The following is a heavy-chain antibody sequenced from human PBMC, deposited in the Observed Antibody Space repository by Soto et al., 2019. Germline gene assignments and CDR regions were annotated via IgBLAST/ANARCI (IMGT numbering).Heavy chain of an antibody. D-gene: IGHD2-15*01. V-gene: IGHV4-39*01. CDR1: GGSISGSSNN. Sequence: SETLSLTCTVSGGSISGSSNNWGWIRQPPGKGLEWIGSIDYSGRTHYNPSLKSRVTISVDTSKSQFSLILSSVTAADTAVYYCARHTPAISISDHWGQGTLVTVSS. CDR3: ARHTPAISISDH. CDR2: IDYSGRT. J-gene: IGHJ4*02.